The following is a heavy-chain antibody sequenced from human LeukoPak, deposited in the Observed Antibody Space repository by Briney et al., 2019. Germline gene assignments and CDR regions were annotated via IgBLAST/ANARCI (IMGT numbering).Heavy chain of an antibody. CDR1: GFTFSTYA. Sequence: SGGSLRLSCAASGFTFSTYAMSWVRQAPGKGLEWVSALSANGGDTYYADSVKGRFTISRDNSKNTLYLQMNSLRADDTAIYYCANHRTPDRYHWNYFDYWGQGTLVTVSS. D-gene: IGHD1-20*01. J-gene: IGHJ4*02. V-gene: IGHV3-23*01. CDR3: ANHRTPDRYHWNYFDY. CDR2: LSANGGDT.